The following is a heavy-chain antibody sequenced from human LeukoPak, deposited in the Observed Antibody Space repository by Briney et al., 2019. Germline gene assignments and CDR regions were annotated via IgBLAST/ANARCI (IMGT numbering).Heavy chain of an antibody. CDR1: GGSFSGYY. CDR2: IYYSGST. J-gene: IGHJ3*02. V-gene: IGHV4-59*01. D-gene: IGHD3-10*01. CDR3: ARAPPRAMVRGVISLGAFDI. Sequence: SETLSLTCAVYGGSFSGYYWSWIRQPPGKGLEWIGYIYYSGSTNYNPSLKSRVTISVDTSKNQFSLKLSSVTAADTAVYYCARAPPRAMVRGVISLGAFDIWGQGTMVTVSS.